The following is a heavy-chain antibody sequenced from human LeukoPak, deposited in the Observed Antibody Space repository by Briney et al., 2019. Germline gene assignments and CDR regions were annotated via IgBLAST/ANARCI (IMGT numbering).Heavy chain of an antibody. Sequence: GGSLRLSCAATGFNFSSSGMHWVRQAPGKGLEWVAVIWYDGSIMYYADSVKGRFTISRDNSKDTLYLQMNSLRAEDTAVYYCARDKRSVVVTAEFDYWGQGTLVTVSS. D-gene: IGHD2-21*02. V-gene: IGHV3-33*01. CDR2: IWYDGSIM. CDR3: ARDKRSVVVTAEFDY. CDR1: GFNFSSSG. J-gene: IGHJ4*02.